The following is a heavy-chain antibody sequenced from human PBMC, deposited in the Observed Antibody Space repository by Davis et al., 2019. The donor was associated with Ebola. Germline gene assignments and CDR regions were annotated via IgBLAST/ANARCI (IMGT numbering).Heavy chain of an antibody. CDR1: GGSISSSNW. D-gene: IGHD3-10*01. CDR2: IYHSGST. CDR3: ARAGLLWFGELLFPNWFDP. Sequence: SETLSLTCAVSGGSISSSNWWSWARQPPGKGLEWIGEIYHSGSTNYNPSLKSRVTISVDKSKNQFSLKLSSVTAADTAVYYCARAGLLWFGELLFPNWFDPWGQGTLVTVSS. V-gene: IGHV4-4*02. J-gene: IGHJ5*02.